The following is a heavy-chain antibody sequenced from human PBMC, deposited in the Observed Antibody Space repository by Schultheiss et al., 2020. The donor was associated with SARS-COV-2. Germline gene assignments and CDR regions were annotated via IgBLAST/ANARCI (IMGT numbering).Heavy chain of an antibody. CDR3: VSGYGDYDFDY. CDR1: GFTFSSYA. J-gene: IGHJ4*02. CDR2: ISGSGGST. D-gene: IGHD4-17*01. Sequence: GGSLRLSCSASGFTFSSYAMHWVRQAPGKGLEYVSAISGSGGSTYYADSVKGRFTISRDNSKNTLYLQMNSLRAEDTAVYYCVSGYGDYDFDYWGQGTLVTVSS. V-gene: IGHV3-64*04.